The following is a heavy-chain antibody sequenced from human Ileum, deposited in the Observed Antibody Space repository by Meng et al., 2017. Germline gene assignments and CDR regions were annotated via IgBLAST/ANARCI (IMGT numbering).Heavy chain of an antibody. J-gene: IGHJ4*02. CDR3: ARGRWYSEC. V-gene: IGHV3-7*01. D-gene: IGHD6-13*01. Sequence: GESLKISCAASGFTFSSYWMSWVRQAPGKGLEWVTNIKQDGSEKNYVDSVKGRFTISRDNAKNSLYLEMNSLRAEDTAVYYCARGRWYSECWGQGTLVTVSS. CDR1: GFTFSSYW. CDR2: IKQDGSEK.